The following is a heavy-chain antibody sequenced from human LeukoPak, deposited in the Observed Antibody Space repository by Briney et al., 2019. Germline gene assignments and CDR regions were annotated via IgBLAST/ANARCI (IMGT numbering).Heavy chain of an antibody. V-gene: IGHV4-39*07. CDR2: IYYIGST. D-gene: IGHD2-15*01. CDR1: AGSISSSNYY. Sequence: SETLSLTCTVSAGSISSSNYYWGWIRQPPGKGLEWIGTIYYIGSTNYNPSLKSRVTISVDMSKSQFSLKLSSVTAADTAVYYCARISGGAVLPYYYYYMDVWGKGTTVTVS. J-gene: IGHJ6*03. CDR3: ARISGGAVLPYYYYYMDV.